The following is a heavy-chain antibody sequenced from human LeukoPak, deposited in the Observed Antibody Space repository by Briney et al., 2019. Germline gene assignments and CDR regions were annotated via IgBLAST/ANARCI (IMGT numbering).Heavy chain of an antibody. Sequence: PGGSLRLSCAASGFTFSSYSMNWVRQAPGKGLEWVSSISSSSSYIYYADSVKGRFTISRDNAKNSQYLQMNSLRAEDTAVYYCARDSTGDENWFDPWGQGTLATVSS. V-gene: IGHV3-21*01. J-gene: IGHJ5*02. CDR2: ISSSSSYI. D-gene: IGHD2-21*02. CDR1: GFTFSSYS. CDR3: ARDSTGDENWFDP.